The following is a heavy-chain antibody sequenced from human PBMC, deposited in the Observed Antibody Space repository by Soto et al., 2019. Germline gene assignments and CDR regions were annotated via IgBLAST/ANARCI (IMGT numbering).Heavy chain of an antibody. CDR3: ARGVLEWLLRDSYYYYLDV. J-gene: IGHJ6*03. V-gene: IGHV4-59*01. Sequence: PSETLSLTCTVSGDSISSSYWNRIRQAPGKGLEWIGYIDDTGSTNYNPSLKSRVTLSVDPSNNQYSLKLSSVTAADTAVYYCARGVLEWLLRDSYYYYLDVWGKGTTVTVSS. CDR1: GDSISSSY. D-gene: IGHD3-3*01. CDR2: IDDTGST.